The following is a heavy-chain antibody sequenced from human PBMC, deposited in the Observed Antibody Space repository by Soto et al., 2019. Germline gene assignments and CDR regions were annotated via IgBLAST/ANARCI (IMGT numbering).Heavy chain of an antibody. CDR3: AKTHYDILDY. Sequence: VQLLESGGGLVQPGGSLRLSCAASGFTFSSYAMSWVRQAPGKGLEWVSAINEGPGDTFYADSVKGRFTISRDDSKDTLYLQLNSLRGEATAIYYCAKTHYDILDYWGQGTLVTVSS. J-gene: IGHJ4*02. V-gene: IGHV3-23*01. CDR1: GFTFSSYA. CDR2: INEGPGDT. D-gene: IGHD3-9*01.